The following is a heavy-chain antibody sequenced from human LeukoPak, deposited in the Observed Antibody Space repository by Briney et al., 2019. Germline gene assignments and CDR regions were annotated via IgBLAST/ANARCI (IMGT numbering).Heavy chain of an antibody. J-gene: IGHJ4*02. CDR2: ISYSGST. V-gene: IGHV4-39*01. D-gene: IGHD1-26*01. CDR1: GFTFSSYA. CDR3: ARLTPYSGSPLGDY. Sequence: GSLRLSCAASGFTFSSYAMSWVRQPPGKGLEWIGTISYSGSTYYKPSLKSRVTISVDTSKNQFSLKLSSVTAADTAVYYCARLTPYSGSPLGDYWGQGTLVTVSS.